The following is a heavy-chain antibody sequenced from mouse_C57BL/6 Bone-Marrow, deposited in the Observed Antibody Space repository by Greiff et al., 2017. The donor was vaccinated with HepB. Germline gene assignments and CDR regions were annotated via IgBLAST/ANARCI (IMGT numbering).Heavy chain of an antibody. J-gene: IGHJ4*01. V-gene: IGHV1-64*01. Sequence: QVQLQQPGAELVKPGASVKLSCKASGYTFTSYWMHWVKQRPGQGLEWIGMINPNSGSTNYNEKFKSKATLTVDKSSSTAYMQLSSLTSEDSAVYYGARGRGFYAGAMDYWGQGTSVTVSS. CDR2: INPNSGST. CDR3: ARGRGFYAGAMDY. CDR1: GYTFTSYW. D-gene: IGHD2-3*01.